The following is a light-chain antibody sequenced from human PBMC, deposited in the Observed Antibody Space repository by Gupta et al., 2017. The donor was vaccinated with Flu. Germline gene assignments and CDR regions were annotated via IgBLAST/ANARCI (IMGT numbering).Light chain of an antibody. CDR2: KAS. CDR1: QSISSW. V-gene: IGKV1-5*03. Sequence: DIQLTQPPSTLSASVGDRLTITCRLSQSISSWLAWYQQKPGKAPKLLIYKASSLESGVPSRFSGSGSGTEFTLTISSLQPDDFATYYCQQYNSYPWTFGQGTKVEIK. J-gene: IGKJ1*01. CDR3: QQYNSYPWT.